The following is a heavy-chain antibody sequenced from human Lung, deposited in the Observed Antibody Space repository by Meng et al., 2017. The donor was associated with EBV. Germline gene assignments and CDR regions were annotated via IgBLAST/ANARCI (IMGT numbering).Heavy chain of an antibody. CDR1: GFTFSSYA. Sequence: VQLLGSGGGLVQPGGSLVLACAAFGFTFSSYAMSWVRQAPGKGLGWVSAISGSGGSTYYADSVKGRFTISRDNSKNTLYLQMNSLRAEDTAVYYCAKVWVGANHLWGRGTLVTVSS. CDR3: AKVWVGANHL. V-gene: IGHV3-23*01. D-gene: IGHD1-26*01. J-gene: IGHJ2*01. CDR2: ISGSGGST.